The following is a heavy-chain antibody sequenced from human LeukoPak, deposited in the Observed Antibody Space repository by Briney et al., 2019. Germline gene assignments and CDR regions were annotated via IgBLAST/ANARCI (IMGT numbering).Heavy chain of an antibody. V-gene: IGHV4-4*07. J-gene: IGHJ4*02. CDR2: IYSSGIT. CDR1: GGSISGSY. CDR3: ARGPYCGGDCYFDH. Sequence: SETLSLTCTVSGGSISGSYWSWIRQPAGEGLDWIGRIYSSGITNYNPSLKSRVTMSIETSKNQFSLKVTSVTAADTAVYYCARGPYCGGDCYFDHWGQGTLVTVSS. D-gene: IGHD2-21*02.